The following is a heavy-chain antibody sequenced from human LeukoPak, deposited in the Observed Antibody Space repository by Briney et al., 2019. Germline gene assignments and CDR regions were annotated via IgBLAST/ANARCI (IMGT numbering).Heavy chain of an antibody. CDR3: ASHLITIFGVVHDGFDI. CDR2: ISSSGSTI. D-gene: IGHD3-3*01. Sequence: PGGSLRLSCAASGFTFSDYYMSWIRQAPGKGLEWVSYISSSGSTIYYADSVKGRFTISRDNAKNSLYLQMNSLRAEDTAVYYCASHLITIFGVVHDGFDIWGQGTMVTVSS. CDR1: GFTFSDYY. J-gene: IGHJ3*02. V-gene: IGHV3-11*04.